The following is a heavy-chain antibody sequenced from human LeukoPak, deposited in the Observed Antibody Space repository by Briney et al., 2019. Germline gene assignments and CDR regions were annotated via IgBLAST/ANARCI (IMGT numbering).Heavy chain of an antibody. CDR2: IYYSGST. Sequence: PSETLSLTCTVSGGSISSGGYYWSWIRQHPGKGLEWIGYIYYSGSTYYNPSLKSRVTISVDTSKNQFSLKLSSVTAADTAVYYCARGGGLGSGSYFVFDIWGQGTMVTVSS. CDR1: GGSISSGGYY. J-gene: IGHJ3*02. D-gene: IGHD3-10*01. CDR3: ARGGGLGSGSYFVFDI. V-gene: IGHV4-31*03.